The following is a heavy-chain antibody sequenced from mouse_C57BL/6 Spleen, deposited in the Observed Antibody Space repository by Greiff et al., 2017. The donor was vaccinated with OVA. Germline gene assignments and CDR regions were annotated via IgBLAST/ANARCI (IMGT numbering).Heavy chain of an antibody. CDR2: LWSGGST. Sequence: QVQLQQSGPGLVQPSQSLSITCTVSGYSLTSYGVHWVRQSPGKGLEWLGVLWSGGSTDYNADFISRRSIITDNSKSKVFFKMHSLQAYDTAIYYCARNGEGPYSMDYWGQGTSVTVSS. CDR1: GYSLTSYG. CDR3: ARNGEGPYSMDY. D-gene: IGHD3-3*01. V-gene: IGHV2-2*01. J-gene: IGHJ4*01.